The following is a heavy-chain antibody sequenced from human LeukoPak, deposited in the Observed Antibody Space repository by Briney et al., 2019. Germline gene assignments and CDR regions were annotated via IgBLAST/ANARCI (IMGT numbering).Heavy chain of an antibody. Sequence: ASVKVSCKASGYSFVSYGMSWVRQAPGQGLEWMGWISAYNGKTNYPRKFQGRVTMTTDTSTNTGYMELRSLRFDDTAVYYCARVRDTGYDENDFWGQGTLVTVSS. V-gene: IGHV1-18*01. J-gene: IGHJ4*02. CDR2: ISAYNGKT. D-gene: IGHD5-12*01. CDR3: ARVRDTGYDENDF. CDR1: GYSFVSYG.